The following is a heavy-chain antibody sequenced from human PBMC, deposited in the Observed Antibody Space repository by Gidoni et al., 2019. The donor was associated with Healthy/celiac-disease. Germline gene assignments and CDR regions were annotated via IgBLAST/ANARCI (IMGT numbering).Heavy chain of an antibody. Sequence: QVTLKESGPVLVKHTETLTLTCTVPGFSLSNARMGLSWIRQPPGKALEWLAHIFSNDEKSYSTTLKSRLTISKDTSKSQVVLTMTNMDPVDTATYYCARMFAAAEPWWFDPWGQGTLVTVSS. CDR1: GFSLSNARMG. V-gene: IGHV2-26*01. J-gene: IGHJ5*02. CDR2: IFSNDEK. D-gene: IGHD6-13*01. CDR3: ARMFAAAEPWWFDP.